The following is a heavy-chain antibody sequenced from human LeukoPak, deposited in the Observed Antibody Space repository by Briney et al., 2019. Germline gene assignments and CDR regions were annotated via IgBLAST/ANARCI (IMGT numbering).Heavy chain of an antibody. D-gene: IGHD3/OR15-3a*01. J-gene: IGHJ6*02. CDR3: TRVEGPNYYFYGMDV. Sequence: GGSLRLSCAASGFTFRGYWMHWVRQAPGKGLVWVSRINSDGSSTTYADSVRGRFTISRDNAKNTLYLQMNSLGAQDTAVYYCTRVEGPNYYFYGMDVWGQGTTVTVFS. V-gene: IGHV3-74*01. CDR2: INSDGSST. CDR1: GFTFRGYW.